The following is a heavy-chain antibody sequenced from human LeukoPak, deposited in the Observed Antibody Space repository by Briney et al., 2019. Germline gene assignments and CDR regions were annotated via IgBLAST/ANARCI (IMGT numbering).Heavy chain of an antibody. J-gene: IGHJ3*02. CDR1: GASIRSHF. V-gene: IGHV4-59*11. Sequence: SETLSLTCNVSGASIRSHFWTWIRQPPGKGLEWIGHIYYSGNTNYNPSLKSRLSISVDTSKNQFSLKLSSVTAADTAVYYCARDSWGACSTSCYSSAFDIWGQGTMVTVSS. CDR3: ARDSWGACSTSCYSSAFDI. CDR2: IYYSGNT. D-gene: IGHD2-2*02.